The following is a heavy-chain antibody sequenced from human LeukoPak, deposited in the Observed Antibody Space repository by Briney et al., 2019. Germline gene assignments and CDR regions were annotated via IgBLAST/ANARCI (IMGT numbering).Heavy chain of an antibody. CDR1: GYTFTSYG. Sequence: ASVKVSCKASGYTFTSYGISWVRQAPGQGLEWMGWISAYNGNTNYAQKLQGRVTMTTDTSTSTAYMELRSLRSDDTAVYYCARVDYYGSGSFNSGYYYGMDVWGQGTTVTVSS. V-gene: IGHV1-18*01. D-gene: IGHD3-10*01. J-gene: IGHJ6*02. CDR3: ARVDYYGSGSFNSGYYYGMDV. CDR2: ISAYNGNT.